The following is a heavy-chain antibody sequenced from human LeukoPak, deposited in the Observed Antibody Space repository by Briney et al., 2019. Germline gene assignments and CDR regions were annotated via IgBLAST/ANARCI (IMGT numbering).Heavy chain of an antibody. CDR3: ARRIVVVAATRFDY. CDR2: IYYSGST. V-gene: IGHV4-59*05. J-gene: IGHJ4*02. D-gene: IGHD2-15*01. CDR1: GGSISSYY. Sequence: SETLSLTCTVSGGSISSYYWSWIRQPPGKGLEWIGSIYYSGSTYYNPSLKSRVTISVDTSKNQFSLKLSSVTAADTAVYYCARRIVVVAATRFDYWGQGTLVTVSS.